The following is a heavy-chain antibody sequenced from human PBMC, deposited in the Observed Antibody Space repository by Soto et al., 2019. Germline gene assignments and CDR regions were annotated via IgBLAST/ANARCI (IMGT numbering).Heavy chain of an antibody. Sequence: EVQLVESGGGLVQPGRSLRLSCAASGFTFDDYAMHWVRQAPGKGLEWVAGISWNSGSIGYADSVKGRFTISRDNAKNSLYLQMNSLRAEDTVLYYCAKDGGTGTSKGNYYFHYWGQGNLVNV. D-gene: IGHD1-7*01. V-gene: IGHV3-9*01. CDR1: GFTFDDYA. J-gene: IGHJ4*02. CDR3: AKDGGTGTSKGNYYFHY. CDR2: ISWNSGSI.